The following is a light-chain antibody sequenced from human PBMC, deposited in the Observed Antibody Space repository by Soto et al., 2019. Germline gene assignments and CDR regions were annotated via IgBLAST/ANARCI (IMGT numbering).Light chain of an antibody. J-gene: IGLJ3*02. Sequence: QLVLTQPASVSGSPGQSITISCTGSNSDIGTSKYVSWYRYRPGEAPKLMIYDVIYRPSGVSDRFSGSKSGNTASLTISGLQAEDEGDYFCSAYTTIIPLVFVGGTKLTVL. CDR1: NSDIGTSKY. V-gene: IGLV2-14*03. CDR2: DVI. CDR3: SAYTTIIPLV.